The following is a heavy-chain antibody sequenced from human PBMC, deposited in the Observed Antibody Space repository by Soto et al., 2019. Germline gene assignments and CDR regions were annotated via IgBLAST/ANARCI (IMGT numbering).Heavy chain of an antibody. Sequence: SETLSLTCTVSGGSISSSSYYWDWIRQPPGKGLEWIGSIYYSGSTYYNPSLKSRVTISVDTSKNQFSLKLSSVTAADTAVYYCARRVRQGIQVSFVGYGMDVWAEGTT. CDR1: GGSISSSSYY. CDR2: IYYSGST. V-gene: IGHV4-39*01. J-gene: IGHJ6*02. CDR3: ARRVRQGIQVSFVGYGMDV. D-gene: IGHD5-18*01.